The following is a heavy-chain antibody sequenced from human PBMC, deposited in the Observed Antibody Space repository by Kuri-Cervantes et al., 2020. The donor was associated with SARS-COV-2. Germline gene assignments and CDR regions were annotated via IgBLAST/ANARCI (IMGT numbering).Heavy chain of an antibody. CDR2: ISPIFGTA. CDR3: ARDTGNRRLGIGS. Sequence: SVKVSCKASGGTFSTHAINWVRQAPGQGLEWMGGISPIFGTAIYAKKFRDRVTITADESTSTAYMELSSLRSDDTAVYYCARDTGNRRLGIGSWGQGTLVTVSS. D-gene: IGHD7-27*01. V-gene: IGHV1-69*13. CDR1: GGTFSTHA. J-gene: IGHJ5*02.